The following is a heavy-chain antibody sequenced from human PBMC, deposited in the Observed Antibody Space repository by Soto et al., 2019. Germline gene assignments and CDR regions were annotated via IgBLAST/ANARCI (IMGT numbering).Heavy chain of an antibody. D-gene: IGHD5-12*01. CDR3: ARAVVEMATISLDY. Sequence: SETLSLTCTVSGGTISSYYWSWIRQPPGKGLEWIGYIYYSGSTNYNPSLKSRVTISVDTSKNQFSLKLSSVTAADTAVYYCARAVVEMATISLDYWGQGTLVTVSS. CDR1: GGTISSYY. J-gene: IGHJ4*02. CDR2: IYYSGST. V-gene: IGHV4-59*01.